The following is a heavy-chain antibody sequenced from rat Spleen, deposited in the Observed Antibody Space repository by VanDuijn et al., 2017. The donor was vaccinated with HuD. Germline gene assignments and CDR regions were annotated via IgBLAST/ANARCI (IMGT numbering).Heavy chain of an antibody. D-gene: IGHD1-4*01. V-gene: IGHV2-63*01. CDR3: TREREPIPGVWYFDF. Sequence: QVQLKESGPGLVQPSETLSLTCTVSGFSLTSYSINWVRQSSGKGPEWMGRMWYDGDTAYNSTLKSQLSISRDTSKNQVFLKMNSLQTDDTGTYYCTREREPIPGVWYFDFWGPGTMVTVSS. CDR2: MWYDGDT. J-gene: IGHJ1*01. CDR1: GFSLTSYS.